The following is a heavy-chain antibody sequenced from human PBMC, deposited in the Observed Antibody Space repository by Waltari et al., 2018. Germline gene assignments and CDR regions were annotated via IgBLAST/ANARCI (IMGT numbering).Heavy chain of an antibody. D-gene: IGHD3-16*02. CDR2: VYYSGAA. J-gene: IGHJ5*02. CDR3: GRYSTYPDVCLDP. Sequence: QLQLQESGPGLVKPSEPLSLTCTVSGGSIRTSRYYWGWIRQPPGKGLEWIWSVYYSGAAYYSPSLKSRVTILVDTSKNQFSLTLSSVTVADAAVYYCGRYSTYPDVCLDPWGQGTLVTVSP. CDR1: GGSIRTSRYY. V-gene: IGHV4-39*07.